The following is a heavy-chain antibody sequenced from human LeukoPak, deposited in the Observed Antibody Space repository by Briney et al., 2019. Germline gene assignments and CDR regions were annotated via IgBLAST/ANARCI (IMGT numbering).Heavy chain of an antibody. CDR2: ITASGGST. D-gene: IGHD1-26*01. CDR3: AKGTSGNYWRNPFDI. Sequence: PGGSLRLSCAASGFTFSSYAMGWVRQAPGKGLEWVSGITASGGSTYYADSVKGRFTISRDNSKNTLYLQMNSLRLEDTAVYYCAKGTSGNYWRNPFDIWSQGTIVTVSS. V-gene: IGHV3-23*01. J-gene: IGHJ3*02. CDR1: GFTFSSYA.